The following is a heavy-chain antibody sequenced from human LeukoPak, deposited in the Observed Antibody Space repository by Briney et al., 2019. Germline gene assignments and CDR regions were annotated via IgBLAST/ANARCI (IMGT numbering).Heavy chain of an antibody. CDR2: ISAYNGNT. J-gene: IGHJ3*02. V-gene: IGHV1-18*01. CDR1: GYTFTSYG. CDR3: AADDSGSYGRGFLFDI. Sequence: ASVKVSCKASGYTFTSYGISWVRQAPGQGLEWMGWISAYNGNTNYAQKLQGRVTMTTDTSTSTAYMELSSLRSEDTAVYYCAADDSGSYGRGFLFDIWGQGTMVTVSS. D-gene: IGHD1-26*01.